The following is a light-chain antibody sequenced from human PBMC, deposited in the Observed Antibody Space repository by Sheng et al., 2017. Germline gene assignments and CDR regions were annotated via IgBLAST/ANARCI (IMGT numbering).Light chain of an antibody. CDR1: QLISNY. J-gene: IGKJ3*01. CDR3: QQYDDLPLT. Sequence: DIQMTQSPSSLSASVGDTVTITCQASQLISNYLNWYQQKPGKAPKLLIYDASNLETGVPSRFTGSGFGTDFTFTISSLQPEDIAVYYCQQYDDLPLTFGPGTKV. CDR2: DAS. V-gene: IGKV1-33*01.